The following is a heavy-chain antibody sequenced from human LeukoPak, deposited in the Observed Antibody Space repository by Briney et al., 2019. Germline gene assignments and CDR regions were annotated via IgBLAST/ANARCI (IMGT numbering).Heavy chain of an antibody. CDR3: AKVGYCSSTSCPNDY. V-gene: IGHV3-48*01. CDR1: GFTFSSYH. CDR2: ISYGSSTK. J-gene: IGHJ4*02. D-gene: IGHD2-2*01. Sequence: PGGSLRLSCVVSGFTFSSYHMNWVRQAPGKGLEWISYISYGSSTKYYADSVKGRFTISRDNSKNTLYLQMNSLRAEDTAVYCAKVGYCSSTSCPNDYWGQGTLVTVSS.